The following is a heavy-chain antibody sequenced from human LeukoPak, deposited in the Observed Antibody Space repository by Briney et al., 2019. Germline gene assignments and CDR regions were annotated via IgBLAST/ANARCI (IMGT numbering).Heavy chain of an antibody. J-gene: IGHJ3*02. Sequence: SETLSLTCAVYGGSFSGYYWSWIRQPPGKGLEWIGEINHSGSTNYNPSLKSRVTISVDTSKNQFSLRLISVTAEDTAIYYCATVVWGGASFGIWGPGTMVIVSS. CDR2: INHSGST. V-gene: IGHV4-34*01. D-gene: IGHD7-27*01. CDR3: ATVVWGGASFGI. CDR1: GGSFSGYY.